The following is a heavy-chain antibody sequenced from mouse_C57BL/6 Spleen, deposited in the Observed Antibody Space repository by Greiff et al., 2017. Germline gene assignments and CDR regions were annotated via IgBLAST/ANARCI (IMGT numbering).Heavy chain of an antibody. CDR1: GYTFTSYW. Sequence: QVQLKESGAELVRPGSSVKLSCKASGYTFTSYWMDWVKQRPGQGLEWIGNIYPSDSETHYNQKFKDKATLTVDKSSSTAYMQLSSLTSEDSAVYYCARQGTTVVEDYWGQGTTLTVSS. V-gene: IGHV1-61*01. CDR2: IYPSDSET. D-gene: IGHD1-1*01. J-gene: IGHJ2*01. CDR3: ARQGTTVVEDY.